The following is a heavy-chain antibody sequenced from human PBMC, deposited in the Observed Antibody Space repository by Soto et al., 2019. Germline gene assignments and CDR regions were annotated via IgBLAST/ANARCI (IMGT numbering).Heavy chain of an antibody. V-gene: IGHV1-18*04. CDR2: ISAYNGNT. J-gene: IGHJ5*02. D-gene: IGHD6-13*01. CDR1: GYTFTSYG. Sequence: ASVKVSCKASGYTFTSYGISWVRQAPGQGLEWMGWISAYNGNTNYAQKLQGRVTMTTDTTTSTAYMGLRSLRSDDTAVYYCARDVDSSSALGVWFDPWGQGTLVTVSS. CDR3: ARDVDSSSALGVWFDP.